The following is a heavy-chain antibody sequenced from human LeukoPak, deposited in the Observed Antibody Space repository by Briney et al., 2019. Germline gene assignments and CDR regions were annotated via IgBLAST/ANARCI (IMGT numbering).Heavy chain of an antibody. D-gene: IGHD2-2*01. CDR2: INHSGST. Sequence: KPSETLSLTCAVYGGSFSGYYWSWIRQPPGKGLEWIGEINHSGSTNYNPSPKSRVTISVDTSKNQFSLKLSSVTAADTAVYYCARKRLNVVVPAAMHYYYYGMDVWGQGTTVTVSS. CDR1: GGSFSGYY. J-gene: IGHJ6*02. V-gene: IGHV4-34*01. CDR3: ARKRLNVVVPAAMHYYYYGMDV.